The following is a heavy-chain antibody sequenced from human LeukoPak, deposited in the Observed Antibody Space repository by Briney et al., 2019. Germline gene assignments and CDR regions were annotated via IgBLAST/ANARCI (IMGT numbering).Heavy chain of an antibody. D-gene: IGHD5-12*01. J-gene: IGHJ6*02. CDR2: IYSGGST. Sequence: GGSLRLSCAASGFTVSSNYMSWVRQAPGKGLEWVSVIYSGGSTYYADSVKGRFTISRDNSKNTLYLQMNSLRAEDTAVYYCARRGYSGYDYDGSTNYYYGMDVWGQGTTVTVSS. CDR1: GFTVSSNY. CDR3: ARRGYSGYDYDGSTNYYYGMDV. V-gene: IGHV3-66*01.